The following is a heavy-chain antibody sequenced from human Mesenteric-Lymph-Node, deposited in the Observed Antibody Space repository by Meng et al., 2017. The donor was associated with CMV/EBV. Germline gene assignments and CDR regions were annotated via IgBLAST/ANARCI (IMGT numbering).Heavy chain of an antibody. V-gene: IGHV1-8*02. D-gene: IGHD4-23*01. CDR1: GYTFTSYD. CDR2: MNPNSGNT. CDR3: ARADYGGNSPLVY. J-gene: IGHJ4*02. Sequence: ASVKVSCKASGYTFTSYDINWVRQATGQGLEWMGWMNPNSGNTGYAQKFQGTVTMTRNTSITTAYMELRSLRSDDTAVYYCARADYGGNSPLVYWGQGTLVTVSS.